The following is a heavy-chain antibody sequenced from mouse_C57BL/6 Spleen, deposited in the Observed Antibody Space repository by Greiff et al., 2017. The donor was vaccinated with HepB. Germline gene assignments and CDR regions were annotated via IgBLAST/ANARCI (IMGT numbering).Heavy chain of an antibody. V-gene: IGHV5-17*01. D-gene: IGHD2-5*01. Sequence: DVKLVESGGGLVKPGGSLKLSCAASGFTFSDYGMHWVRQAPEKGLEWVAYISSGSSTIYYADTVKGRFTISRDNAKNTLFLQMTSLRSEDTAMYYCARGYYSNPYYFDYWGQGTTLTVSS. CDR3: ARGYYSNPYYFDY. CDR2: ISSGSSTI. J-gene: IGHJ2*01. CDR1: GFTFSDYG.